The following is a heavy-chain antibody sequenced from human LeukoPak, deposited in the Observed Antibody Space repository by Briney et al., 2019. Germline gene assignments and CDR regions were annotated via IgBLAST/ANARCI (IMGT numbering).Heavy chain of an antibody. Sequence: GTLSLTCAVSGGSISSSHWWSWVRQAPGKGLEWVANIKQDGSEKYYVDSVKGRFTISRDDAKNSLYLQMNSLRAEDTAVYYCASLTPVYCSGGSCYSSRFDYWGQGTLVTVSS. D-gene: IGHD2-15*01. CDR3: ASLTPVYCSGGSCYSSRFDY. CDR2: IKQDGSEK. CDR1: GGSISSSHW. J-gene: IGHJ4*02. V-gene: IGHV3-7*01.